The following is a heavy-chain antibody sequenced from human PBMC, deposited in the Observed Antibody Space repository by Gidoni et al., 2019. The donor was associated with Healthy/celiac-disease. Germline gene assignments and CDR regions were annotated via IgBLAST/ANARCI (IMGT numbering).Heavy chain of an antibody. Sequence: QLQLQESGPGLVKPSETLSLTCTVSGGSISSRSYYWGWIRQPPGKGLEWIGSIYYSGGTYYHPSLKSRVTISVDTSKNQFSLKLSSVTAADTAVYYCARHRPSSYDILTGYYDYWGQGTLVTVSS. CDR2: IYYSGGT. D-gene: IGHD3-9*01. CDR3: ARHRPSSYDILTGYYDY. V-gene: IGHV4-39*01. CDR1: GGSISSRSYY. J-gene: IGHJ4*02.